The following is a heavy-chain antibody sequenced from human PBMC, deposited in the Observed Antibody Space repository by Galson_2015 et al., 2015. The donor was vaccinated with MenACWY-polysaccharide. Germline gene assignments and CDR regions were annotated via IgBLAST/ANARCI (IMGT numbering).Heavy chain of an antibody. Sequence: SLRLSCAASGFSFSTYWMHWVRHAPGKGLVWVPRINADGSATDYADSVRGRFTISRDNAKNTLYLEMNSLRAEDTAVYYCTKAGAKYCRGSTCSFNWFDPWGQGTLVTVSS. CDR1: GFSFSTYW. D-gene: IGHD2-8*02. J-gene: IGHJ5*02. CDR2: INADGSAT. V-gene: IGHV3-74*01. CDR3: TKAGAKYCRGSTCSFNWFDP.